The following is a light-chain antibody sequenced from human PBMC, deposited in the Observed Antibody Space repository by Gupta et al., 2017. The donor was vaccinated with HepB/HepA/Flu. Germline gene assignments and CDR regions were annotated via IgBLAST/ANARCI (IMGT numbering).Light chain of an antibody. CDR1: QSIGKS. CDR3: LQRSGGNAAIT. Sequence: VLTRPPVALSLSPVETANLACRARQSIGKSLAWYKKKPGQAPRLLIYDASNRAMGGKARFSGSGDGADFRLTISSRELKDFAVYSCLQRSGGNAAITFGGGTKV. V-gene: IGKV3-11*01. CDR2: DAS. J-gene: IGKJ4*01.